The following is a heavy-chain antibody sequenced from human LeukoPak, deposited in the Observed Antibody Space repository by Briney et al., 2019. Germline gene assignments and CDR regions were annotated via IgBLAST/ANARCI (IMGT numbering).Heavy chain of an antibody. CDR1: GFTVSSNY. Sequence: GGSLRLSCAASGFTVSSNYMSWVRQAPGKGLEWVSVIYSGGSTYYADSVKGRFTISRDNSKNTLYLQMNSLRAEDTAVYYCARGHYGSGSYYELDYWGQGTLVTVSS. D-gene: IGHD3-10*01. J-gene: IGHJ4*02. CDR3: ARGHYGSGSYYELDY. V-gene: IGHV3-53*01. CDR2: IYSGGST.